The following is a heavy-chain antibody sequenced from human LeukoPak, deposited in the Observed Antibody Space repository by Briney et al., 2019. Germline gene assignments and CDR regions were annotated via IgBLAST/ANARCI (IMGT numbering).Heavy chain of an antibody. V-gene: IGHV3-30*18. J-gene: IGHJ4*02. CDR3: AKDHTARELKD. D-gene: IGHD3-10*01. CDR1: GFVFSAYG. CDR2: IAYDGRYR. Sequence: QTGGSLRLSCAASGFVFSAYGMHWVRQAPGKGLEWVAVIAYDGRYRYYADSVKGRFTVSRENSKNTVSLQMKGLRVEDTAVYYCAKDHTARELKDWGQGTLVIVSS.